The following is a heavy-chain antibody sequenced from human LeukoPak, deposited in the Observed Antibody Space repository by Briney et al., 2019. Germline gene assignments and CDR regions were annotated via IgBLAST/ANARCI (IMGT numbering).Heavy chain of an antibody. D-gene: IGHD3-22*01. J-gene: IGHJ3*02. CDR1: GFTFNNYW. Sequence: PGGSLRLSCVVSGFTFNNYWMSWVRQAPGKGLEWVATMRQDGGEMYYVDSVRGRFTISRDNAKSSLYLQMNSLRAEDTAVYYCAKTNYDSSGYYYEGGLNDAFDIWGQGTMVTVSS. CDR3: AKTNYDSSGYYYEGGLNDAFDI. CDR2: MRQDGGEM. V-gene: IGHV3-7*03.